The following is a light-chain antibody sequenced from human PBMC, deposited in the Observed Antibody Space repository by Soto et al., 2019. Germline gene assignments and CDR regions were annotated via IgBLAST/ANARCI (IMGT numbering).Light chain of an antibody. Sequence: EIVLTQSPATLSLSPGERATLSCRASQSVSSSNLAWYQQTPCQAPRLLIYGASSRATGIPDRFSGRGSGTDFTLTISRLEPEECAAYYCQQYGSLWTFGQGTKVEIK. CDR1: QSVSSSN. CDR3: QQYGSLWT. CDR2: GAS. V-gene: IGKV3-20*01. J-gene: IGKJ1*01.